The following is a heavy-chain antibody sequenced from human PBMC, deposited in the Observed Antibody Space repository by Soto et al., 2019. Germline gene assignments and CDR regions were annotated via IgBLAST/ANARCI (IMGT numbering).Heavy chain of an antibody. CDR2: ISGSGGST. D-gene: IGHD2-2*01. J-gene: IGHJ4*02. Sequence: PGGSLRLSCAASGFTFSSYAMSWVRQAPGKGLEWVSAISGSGGSTYYADSVKGRFTISRDNSKNTLYLQMNSLRAEDTAVYYCAKTPPSYALFSRVFSATRFDYWGQGTLVTVSS. CDR3: AKTPPSYALFSRVFSATRFDY. V-gene: IGHV3-23*01. CDR1: GFTFSSYA.